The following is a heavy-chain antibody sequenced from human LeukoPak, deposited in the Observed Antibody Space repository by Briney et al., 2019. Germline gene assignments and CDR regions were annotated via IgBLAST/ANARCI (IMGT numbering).Heavy chain of an antibody. D-gene: IGHD2-21*02. CDR3: ATAYCGGDCRSYFDY. CDR2: FDPEDGET. J-gene: IGHJ4*02. Sequence: GASVKVSCKVSGYTLTKLSMHWVRQAPGKGLEWMGGFDPEDGETIYAQKFQGRVTMTEDTSTDTAYMELSSLRSEDTAVYYCATAYCGGDCRSYFDYWGQGTLVTVPS. V-gene: IGHV1-24*01. CDR1: GYTLTKLS.